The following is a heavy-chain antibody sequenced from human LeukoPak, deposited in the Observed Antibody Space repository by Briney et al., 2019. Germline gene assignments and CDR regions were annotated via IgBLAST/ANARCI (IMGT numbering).Heavy chain of an antibody. D-gene: IGHD2-2*01. J-gene: IGHJ3*02. CDR1: GFTFSSYN. CDR3: ARDLFSGGYCSGTSCDAFAI. V-gene: IGHV3-21*01. Sequence: GGSLRLSCAASGFTFSSYNMNWVRQAPGKGLEWVSSISCRNDYRYYADSLKGRFTVSRDNAKNSLYLQMNSLRAEDTAVYYCARDLFSGGYCSGTSCDAFAIWGQGTMVTVSS. CDR2: ISCRNDYR.